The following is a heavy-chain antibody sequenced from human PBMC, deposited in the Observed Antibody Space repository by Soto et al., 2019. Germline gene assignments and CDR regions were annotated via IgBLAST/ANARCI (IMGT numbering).Heavy chain of an antibody. Sequence: SVKVSCKASGGTFSSYAISWVRQAPGQGLEWMGGIIPIFGTANYAQKFQGRVTITADESTSTAYMELSSLRSEDTAVYYCATATKGSTMVPYWGQGTLVTSPQ. V-gene: IGHV1-69*13. D-gene: IGHD3-10*01. CDR1: GGTFSSYA. CDR3: ATATKGSTMVPY. J-gene: IGHJ4*02. CDR2: IIPIFGTA.